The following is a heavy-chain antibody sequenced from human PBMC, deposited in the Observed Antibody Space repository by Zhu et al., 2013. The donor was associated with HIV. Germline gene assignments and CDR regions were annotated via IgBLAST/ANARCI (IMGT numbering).Heavy chain of an antibody. J-gene: IGHJ6*03. V-gene: IGHV1-2*02. CDR1: GGSFTDYG. Sequence: QVQLVQSGAEVKKPGSSVKVSCKASGGSFTDYGISWVRQAPGQGLEWMGRVNPRSGGASYVQKFQGRVIMTRDTSMRTAYLELTSLRSDDTAVYYCARVRMRLSGRDFYYMDAWGKGTTIFVSS. CDR3: ARVRMRLSGRDFYYMDA. CDR2: VNPRSGGA. D-gene: IGHD3-10*01.